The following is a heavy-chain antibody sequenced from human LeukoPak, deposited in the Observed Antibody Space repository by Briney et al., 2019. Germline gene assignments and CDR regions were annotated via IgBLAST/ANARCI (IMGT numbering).Heavy chain of an antibody. D-gene: IGHD3-10*01. CDR1: GGSISSYY. Sequence: SETLSLTCTVSGGSISSYYWSWIRQPPGKGLEWIGYIYYSGSTNYNPSLKSRVTISVDTSKNQFSLKLSPVTAADTAVYYCARGRGEGRGIAMVRGVRAPSYNWFDPWGHGTQVTVSS. CDR2: IYYSGST. J-gene: IGHJ5*02. CDR3: ARGRGEGRGIAMVRGVRAPSYNWFDP. V-gene: IGHV4-59*12.